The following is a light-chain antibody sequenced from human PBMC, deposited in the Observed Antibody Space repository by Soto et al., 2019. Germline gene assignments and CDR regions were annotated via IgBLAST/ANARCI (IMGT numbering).Light chain of an antibody. V-gene: IGKV3-20*01. CDR2: GAS. CDR1: QSVTSNF. Sequence: ENVLTQSPGTLSLSPGERATLSCRASQSVTSNFLAWYYQKPGQAPRLLIYGASTRAAGVPDRFSGSGSGTDLTRTITGLDSEDFAGSYGQQHGRSPSLSPLGQRTKL. J-gene: IGKJ2*01. CDR3: QQHGRSPSLSP.